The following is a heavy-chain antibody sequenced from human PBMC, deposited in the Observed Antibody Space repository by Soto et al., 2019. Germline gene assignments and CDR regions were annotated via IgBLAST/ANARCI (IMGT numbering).Heavy chain of an antibody. Sequence: ASVKVSCKASGYTFTGYYMHWVRQAPGQGLEWMGWINPNSGGTNYAQKVQGWVTMTRDTSISTAYMEVSRLRSDETAVYYCARAGYYDSSGYRFEGLVGAAFDIWGQGTMVTVSS. D-gene: IGHD3-22*01. V-gene: IGHV1-2*04. CDR3: ARAGYYDSSGYRFEGLVGAAFDI. CDR2: INPNSGGT. CDR1: GYTFTGYY. J-gene: IGHJ3*02.